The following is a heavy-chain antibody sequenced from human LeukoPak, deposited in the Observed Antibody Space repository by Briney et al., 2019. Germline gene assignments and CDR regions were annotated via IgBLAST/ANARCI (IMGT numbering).Heavy chain of an antibody. CDR2: ISGSSSYI. Sequence: GGSLRLSCAASGFTFSSSAMSWVRQAPGKGLEWVSSISGSSSYIYYADSVKGRFTISRDNAKNSLYLQVNSLRAEDTAVYFCARGISNVAGRENFDNWGQETLVTVSS. CDR1: GFTFSSSA. CDR3: ARGISNVAGRENFDN. V-gene: IGHV3-21*01. J-gene: IGHJ4*02. D-gene: IGHD6-19*01.